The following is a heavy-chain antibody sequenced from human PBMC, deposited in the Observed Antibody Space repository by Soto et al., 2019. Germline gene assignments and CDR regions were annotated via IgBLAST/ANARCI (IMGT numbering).Heavy chain of an antibody. V-gene: IGHV3-23*01. D-gene: IGHD2-2*01. CDR3: AKDRWGSSTGRRGHWFDP. Sequence: GGSLRLSCAASGFTFSSYAMSWVRQAPGKGLEWVSAISGSGGSTYYADSVKGRFTISRDNSKNTLYLQMNSLRAEDTAVYYCAKDRWGSSTGRRGHWFDPWGQGTLVTVSS. CDR1: GFTFSSYA. CDR2: ISGSGGST. J-gene: IGHJ5*02.